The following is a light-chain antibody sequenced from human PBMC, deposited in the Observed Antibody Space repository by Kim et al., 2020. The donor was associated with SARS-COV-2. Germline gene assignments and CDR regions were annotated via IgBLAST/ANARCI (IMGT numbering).Light chain of an antibody. CDR3: QQSSITPLT. Sequence: DIQLTQSPSSLAASVGDRVSISCRASQSIAFYLNWYQQKPGKAPNLLIYDASSLQSGVPSRFSASGSGTDFTLTIASLQPEDFATYYCQQSSITPLTFGGGTKVEI. J-gene: IGKJ4*01. CDR1: QSIAFY. V-gene: IGKV1-39*01. CDR2: DAS.